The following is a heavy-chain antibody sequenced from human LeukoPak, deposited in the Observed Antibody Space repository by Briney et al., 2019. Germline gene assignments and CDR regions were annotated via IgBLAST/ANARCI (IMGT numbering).Heavy chain of an antibody. D-gene: IGHD3-9*01. V-gene: IGHV4-59*01. CDR2: VYNSGST. CDR3: ARTVLTGYFNWFDP. CDR1: GYSISSYY. Sequence: SETLSLTCTVSGYSISSYYWSWIRQPPGKGLEWIGYVYNSGSTNYNPSLTSRLTISLDTSKNQFSLMLTSVTAADTAVYYCARTVLTGYFNWFDPWGQGTLVTVSS. J-gene: IGHJ5*02.